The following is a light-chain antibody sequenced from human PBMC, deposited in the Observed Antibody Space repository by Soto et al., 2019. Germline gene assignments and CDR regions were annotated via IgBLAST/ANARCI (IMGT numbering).Light chain of an antibody. J-gene: IGKJ1*01. V-gene: IGKV1-5*02. CDR2: DAS. CDR3: QQYNSYWT. CDR1: QSASSR. Sequence: DIQMTQSPSSLSAPVGDRVTILCRASQSASSRLAWYQQKPGKAPKLLIYDASSLESGVPSRFSGSGSGTEFTLTISSLQPDDFATYYCQQYNSYWTFGQGTKVDIK.